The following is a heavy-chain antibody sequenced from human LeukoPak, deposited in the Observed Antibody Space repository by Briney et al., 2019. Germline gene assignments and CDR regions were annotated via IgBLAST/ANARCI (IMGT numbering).Heavy chain of an antibody. D-gene: IGHD2-2*01. V-gene: IGHV3-48*01. Sequence: GGSLRLSCAASGVIFSGYSFYWVRQAPGKGLEWVSYISSSSTTIYYADSVKGRFAISRDNAKNSLYLQMNSLRAEDTAVYYCAREGPCGGSCYVYWGQGTLVTVSS. J-gene: IGHJ4*02. CDR3: AREGPCGGSCYVY. CDR1: GVIFSGYS. CDR2: ISSSSTTI.